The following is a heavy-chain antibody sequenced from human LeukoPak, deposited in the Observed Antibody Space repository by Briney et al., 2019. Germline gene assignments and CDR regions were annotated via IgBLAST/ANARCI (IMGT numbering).Heavy chain of an antibody. CDR2: ISSNGGST. D-gene: IGHD7-27*01. J-gene: IGHJ4*02. CDR1: GFTFSYYA. CDR3: ARKFLTGRLIDY. Sequence: GGSLRLSCSASGFTFSYYAMHWVRQAAGKGLEFVSGISSNGGSTYYADSLKGRFTVSRDNSNNTLYLQMSSLRAEDTAIYYCARKFLTGRLIDYWGQGTLVTVSS. V-gene: IGHV3-64D*09.